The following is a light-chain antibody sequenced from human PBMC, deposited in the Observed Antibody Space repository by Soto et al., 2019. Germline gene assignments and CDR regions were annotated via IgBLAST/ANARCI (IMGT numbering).Light chain of an antibody. V-gene: IGLV2-23*01. CDR2: EGS. CDR3: CSYAGDSAWV. Sequence: QSVLTQPASVSGSPGQSITISCTGTSSDVGSYNFVSWYQQHPGKAPKLMIYEGSKRPSGVSNRFSGSKSGNTASLTISGLQAEDEADYSCCSYAGDSAWVFGGGTKLTVL. CDR1: SSDVGSYNF. J-gene: IGLJ3*02.